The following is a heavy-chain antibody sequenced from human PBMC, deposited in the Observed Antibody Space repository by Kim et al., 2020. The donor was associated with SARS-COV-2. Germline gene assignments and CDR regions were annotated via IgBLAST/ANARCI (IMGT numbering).Heavy chain of an antibody. Sequence: SETLSLTCAVYGGSFSGYYWSWIRQPPGKGLEWIGEINHSGSTNYNPSLKSRVTISVDTSKNQFSLKLSSVTAADTAVYYCARGGPPYGSGSYAAFDIWGQGTMVTVSS. CDR2: INHSGST. D-gene: IGHD3-10*01. CDR3: ARGGPPYGSGSYAAFDI. CDR1: GGSFSGYY. V-gene: IGHV4-34*01. J-gene: IGHJ3*02.